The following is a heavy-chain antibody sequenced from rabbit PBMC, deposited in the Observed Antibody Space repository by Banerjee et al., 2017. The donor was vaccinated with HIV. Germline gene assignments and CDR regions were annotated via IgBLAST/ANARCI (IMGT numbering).Heavy chain of an antibody. CDR2: IRGGSRGTT. CDR1: GFSFSSSYV. V-gene: IGHV1S45*01. CDR3: ARTNVGGASGLVQLDL. Sequence: QEQLVESGGGLVQPEGSLTLTCTASGFSFSSSYVMCWVRQAPGKGLEWIACIRGGSRGTTNYANWAKGRFTISKTSSTAVTLQMTSLTAADTATYFCARTNVGGASGLVQLDLWGQGTLVTVS. D-gene: IGHD1-1*01. J-gene: IGHJ3*01.